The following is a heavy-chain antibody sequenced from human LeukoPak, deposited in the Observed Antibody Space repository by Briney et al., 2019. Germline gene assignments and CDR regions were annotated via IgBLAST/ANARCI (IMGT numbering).Heavy chain of an antibody. V-gene: IGHV4-59*01. Sequence: SETVSLTCTVPGGSIRSDYWSWVRQPPGKGLEWIGYIHYSGSTNYNASLKSRLTMSVDISKNQFSLKLTSVTAADTAVYYCARLGRKTTVVPPDFDCWGQGTLVSVSS. CDR2: IHYSGST. D-gene: IGHD4-23*01. CDR3: ARLGRKTTVVPPDFDC. CDR1: GGSIRSDY. J-gene: IGHJ4*02.